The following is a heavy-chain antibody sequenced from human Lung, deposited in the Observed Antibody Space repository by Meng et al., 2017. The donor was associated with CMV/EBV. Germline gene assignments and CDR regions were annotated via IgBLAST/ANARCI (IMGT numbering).Heavy chain of an antibody. CDR2: INPSGGST. CDR3: ARDPYYDFWDGYYAAYYYFGLDD. CDR1: GYTFTNNY. J-gene: IGHJ6*02. D-gene: IGHD3-3*01. Sequence: ASVXVSXKASGYTFTNNYIHWVRQAPGQGLEWMGTINPSGGSTRYTQKFQGRVTMTRDTSTATVYMEVSSLRSEDTAVYYCARDPYYDFWDGYYAAYYYFGLDDWGQGXTVTASS. V-gene: IGHV1-46*01.